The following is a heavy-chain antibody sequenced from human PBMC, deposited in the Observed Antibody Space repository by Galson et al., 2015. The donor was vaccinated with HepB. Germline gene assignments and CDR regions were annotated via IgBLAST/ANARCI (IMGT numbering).Heavy chain of an antibody. CDR2: IYHSGST. J-gene: IGHJ4*02. CDR3: ARGATFFEY. CDR1: GGSISPYY. V-gene: IGHV4-59*01. Sequence: LSLTCSVSGGSISPYYWSWFRQPPGKGLEWIGYIYHSGSTNYNPSLASRVTISVDTSKDQFSLTLNSLTTADTAVYYCARGATFFEYCGRGTLVTVSS.